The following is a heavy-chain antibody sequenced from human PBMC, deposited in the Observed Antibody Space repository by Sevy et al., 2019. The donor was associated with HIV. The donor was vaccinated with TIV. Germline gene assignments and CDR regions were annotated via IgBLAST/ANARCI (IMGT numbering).Heavy chain of an antibody. V-gene: IGHV4-59*08. Sequence: SETLSLTCTVSGGSISSYYWSWIRQPPGKGLEWIVHIYYSGSTNYNPSLKSRVTISVDTSKNQFSLKLSSVTAADTAVYYCARQGGYQLPAAFDIWGQGTMVTVSS. CDR2: IYYSGST. D-gene: IGHD5-18*01. CDR1: GGSISSYY. J-gene: IGHJ3*02. CDR3: ARQGGYQLPAAFDI.